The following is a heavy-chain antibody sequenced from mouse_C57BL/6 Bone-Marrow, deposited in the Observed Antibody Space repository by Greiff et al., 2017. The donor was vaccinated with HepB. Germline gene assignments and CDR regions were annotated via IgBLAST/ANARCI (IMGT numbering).Heavy chain of an antibody. V-gene: IGHV5-9*01. Sequence: DVKLVESGGGLVKPGGSLKLSCAASGFTFSSYTMSWVRQTPEKRLEWVATISGGGGNTYYPDSVKGRFTISRDNAKNTLYLQMSSLRSEDTALYYCARHVPITTVDGYYAMDYWGQGTSVTVSS. CDR1: GFTFSSYT. J-gene: IGHJ4*01. CDR3: ARHVPITTVDGYYAMDY. D-gene: IGHD1-1*01. CDR2: ISGGGGNT.